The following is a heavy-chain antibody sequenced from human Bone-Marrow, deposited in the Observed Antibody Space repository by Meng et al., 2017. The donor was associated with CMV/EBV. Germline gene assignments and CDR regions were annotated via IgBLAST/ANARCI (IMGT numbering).Heavy chain of an antibody. CDR1: GYTFTSYY. D-gene: IGHD2-2*01. J-gene: IGHJ6*02. V-gene: IGHV1-46*01. CDR3: ARRLPTGRYCSSTSCLPQFNGMDV. Sequence: ASVKVSCKASGYTFTSYYMHWVRQAPGQGLEWMGIINPSGGSTSYAQKFQGRVTMTRDTSTSTVYMELSSLRSEDTAVYYCARRLPTGRYCSSTSCLPQFNGMDVWGQGTTVTVSS. CDR2: INPSGGST.